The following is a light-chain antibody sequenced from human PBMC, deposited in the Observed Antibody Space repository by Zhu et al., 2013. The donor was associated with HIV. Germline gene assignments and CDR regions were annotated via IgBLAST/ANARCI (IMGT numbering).Light chain of an antibody. CDR3: QSFDSSLSVWV. Sequence: QSVLTQPPSASGTPGQRVTISCSGSSSNIGSNAVNWYQHLPGTAPTLLMSGDDHRPSGVPDRFSGSRSGTSASLAISGLQSDDEADYYCQSFDSSLSVWVFGGGTKLTVL. CDR2: GDD. CDR1: SSNIGSNA. J-gene: IGLJ3*02. V-gene: IGLV1-44*01.